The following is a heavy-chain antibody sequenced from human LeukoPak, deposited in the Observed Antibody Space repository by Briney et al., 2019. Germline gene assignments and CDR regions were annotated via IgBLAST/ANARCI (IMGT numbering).Heavy chain of an antibody. CDR3: ARGAWYGYYFDY. D-gene: IGHD6-13*01. Sequence: SETLSLTCTVSGGSISSDYWSWIRHPPRKGLEWIGYIDYSGSTNYNPSLQSRVTISVDTSKNQFSLQLSSVTAADTAVYYCARGAWYGYYFDYWGQGTLVTVSS. CDR2: IDYSGST. V-gene: IGHV4-59*08. J-gene: IGHJ4*02. CDR1: GGSISSDY.